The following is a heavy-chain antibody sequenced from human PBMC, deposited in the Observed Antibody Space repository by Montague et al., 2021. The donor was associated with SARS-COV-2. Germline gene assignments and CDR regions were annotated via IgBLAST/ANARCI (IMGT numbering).Heavy chain of an antibody. J-gene: IGHJ4*02. CDR3: ARGRGGRPWYFDY. CDR1: GFTFSSYD. D-gene: IGHD1-26*01. CDR2: IGTAGDT. V-gene: IGHV3-13*01. Sequence: SLRLSCAASGFTFSSYDMHWVCQATGKGPEWVSAIGTAGDTYYPGSVKGRFTISRENAKNSLYLQMNSLRAGDTAVYYCARGRGGRPWYFDYWGQGTLVTVSS.